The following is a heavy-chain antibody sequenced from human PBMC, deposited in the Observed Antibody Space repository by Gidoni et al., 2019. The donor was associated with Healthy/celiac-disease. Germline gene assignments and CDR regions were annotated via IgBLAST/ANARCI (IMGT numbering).Heavy chain of an antibody. CDR2: ISSSSSYT. V-gene: IGHV3-11*05. D-gene: IGHD3-10*01. CDR3: ARVQSSYYYGSGSYGAFDI. J-gene: IGHJ3*02. Sequence: QVQLVESGGGLVKPGGSLRRSCGASGFTFSDSCLRWIRQAPGKGLEWVSYISSSSSYTNYTDSVKGRFTISRDNAKNSLYLQMNSLRAEDTAVYYCARVQSSYYYGSGSYGAFDIWGQGTMVTVSS. CDR1: GFTFSDSC.